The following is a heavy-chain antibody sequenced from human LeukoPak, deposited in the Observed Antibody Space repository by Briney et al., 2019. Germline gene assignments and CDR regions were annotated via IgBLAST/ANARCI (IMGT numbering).Heavy chain of an antibody. J-gene: IGHJ4*02. D-gene: IGHD4-17*01. CDR1: GFTFSSYA. Sequence: GGSLRLSCAASGFTFSSYAMSWLRQAPGKGLEWVAAIGGGGGNTYYADSVKGRFTISRDNSKNTLYLQMNSLRAEDTAVNYCAKADYGDYGIFDYWGQGILVTVSP. V-gene: IGHV3-23*01. CDR3: AKADYGDYGIFDY. CDR2: IGGGGGNT.